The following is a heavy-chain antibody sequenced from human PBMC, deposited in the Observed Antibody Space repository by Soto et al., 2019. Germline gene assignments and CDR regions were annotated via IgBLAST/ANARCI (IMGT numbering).Heavy chain of an antibody. J-gene: IGHJ4*02. Sequence: EVQLVESGGGLVQPGGSLRLSCAASGFTFSSYSMNWVRQAPGKGLEWVSYISSSSSTIYYADSVKGRFTISRDNATNSLYLQMNSLRAEDTAVYYCARANYYGSPGDFDYWGQGTLVTVSS. D-gene: IGHD3-10*01. CDR3: ARANYYGSPGDFDY. V-gene: IGHV3-48*01. CDR1: GFTFSSYS. CDR2: ISSSSSTI.